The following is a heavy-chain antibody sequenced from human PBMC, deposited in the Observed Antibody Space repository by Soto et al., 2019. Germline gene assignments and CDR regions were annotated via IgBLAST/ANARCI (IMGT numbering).Heavy chain of an antibody. CDR2: INPNSGGT. CDR1: GYTFTGYY. Sequence: QVQLVQSGAEVKKPGASVKVSCKASGYTFTGYYMHWVRQAPGQGLEWMGWINPNSGGTNYAQKFQGWVTMTRDTSISTAYMELSRLRSDDTAVYYCARGDIVVVVAASPKAPYYFDYWGQGTLVTVSS. J-gene: IGHJ4*02. CDR3: ARGDIVVVVAASPKAPYYFDY. V-gene: IGHV1-2*04. D-gene: IGHD2-15*01.